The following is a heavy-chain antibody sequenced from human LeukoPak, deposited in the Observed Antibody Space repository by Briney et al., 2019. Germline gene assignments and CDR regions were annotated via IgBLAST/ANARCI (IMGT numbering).Heavy chain of an antibody. J-gene: IGHJ6*03. Sequence: SETLSLTCAVYGGSFSGYYWSWIRQPPGKGLEWIGEINHSGNTNSNPSLKSRVTMSVDTSKNQFSLKLSSLTAADTAVYYCARVGMARARNLYYYYYMDVWGKGTTVTISS. CDR2: INHSGNT. D-gene: IGHD3-10*01. CDR3: ARVGMARARNLYYYYYMDV. V-gene: IGHV4-34*01. CDR1: GGSFSGYY.